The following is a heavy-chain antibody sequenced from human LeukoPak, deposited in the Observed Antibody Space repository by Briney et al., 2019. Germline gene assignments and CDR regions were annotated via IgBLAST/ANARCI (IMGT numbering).Heavy chain of an antibody. CDR1: GGSFSDYY. CDR2: INHSGTT. CDR3: ARGDRPCSGDRCYLGVFDY. V-gene: IGHV4-34*01. D-gene: IGHD2-15*01. J-gene: IGHJ4*02. Sequence: SETLSLNCAVYGGSFSDYYWSWIRQPPWKGLEYIGEINHSGTTNYNPSLKSRVTMSVDTSKDQFSLKLSSVTAADTAVYYCARGDRPCSGDRCYLGVFDYWSQETLVTVSS.